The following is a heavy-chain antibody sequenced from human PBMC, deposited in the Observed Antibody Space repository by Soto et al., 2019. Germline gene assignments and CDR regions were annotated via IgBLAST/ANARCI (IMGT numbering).Heavy chain of an antibody. CDR1: GFTFSSYW. V-gene: IGHV3-7*01. CDR2: IKQDGSEK. J-gene: IGHJ2*01. D-gene: IGHD4-17*01. CDR3: SRDQSDYGDYRLGWYFDL. Sequence: EVQLVESGGGLVQPGGSLRLSCAASGFTFSSYWMSWVRQAPGKGLEWVANIKQDGSEKYYVNSVKGRFTSSRDKAKNSLYLQMNSLRAEDTAVYYCSRDQSDYGDYRLGWYFDLWGRGTLVTVSS.